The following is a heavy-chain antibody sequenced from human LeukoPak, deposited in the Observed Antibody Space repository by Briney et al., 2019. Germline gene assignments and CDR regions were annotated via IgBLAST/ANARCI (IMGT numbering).Heavy chain of an antibody. CDR1: GFTFSSYS. Sequence: GGSLRLSCAASGFTFSSYSVSWVRQAPGKGLEWVANIKQDGSDKDYVDSVKGRFTISRDNAKDSLYLQMNSLTAEDTAVYYCAKWLTQYHYYMDAWGKGTTVTVSS. CDR3: AKWLTQYHYYMDA. J-gene: IGHJ6*03. V-gene: IGHV3-7*01. CDR2: IKQDGSDK. D-gene: IGHD6-19*01.